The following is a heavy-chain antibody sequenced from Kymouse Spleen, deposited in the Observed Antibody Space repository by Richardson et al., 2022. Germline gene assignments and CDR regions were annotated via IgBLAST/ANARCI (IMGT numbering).Heavy chain of an antibody. Sequence: QVQLVESGGGVVQPGRSLRLSCAASGFTFSSYGMHWVRQAPGKGLEWVAVIWYDGSNKYYADSVKGRFTISRDNSKNTLYLQMNSLRAEDTAVYYCARGDNWNSAYYYYYGMDVWGQGTTVTVSS. D-gene: IGHD1-7*01. CDR2: IWYDGSNK. V-gene: IGHV3-33*01. J-gene: IGHJ6*02. CDR3: ARGDNWNSAYYYYYGMDV. CDR1: GFTFSSYG.